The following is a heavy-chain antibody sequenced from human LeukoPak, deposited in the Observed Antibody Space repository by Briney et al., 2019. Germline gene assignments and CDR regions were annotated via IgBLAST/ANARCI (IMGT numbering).Heavy chain of an antibody. V-gene: IGHV4-34*01. D-gene: IGHD5-12*01. J-gene: IGHJ4*02. CDR1: GGSFSGYY. Sequence: SETLSLTCAVYGGSFSGYYWSWIRQPPGKGLEWIGEINHSGSTNYNPSLKSRVTISVDTSKNQFSLKLSSVTAADTAVYYCARLQGYSGYDLDYWGQGTLVTVSS. CDR3: ARLQGYSGYDLDY. CDR2: INHSGST.